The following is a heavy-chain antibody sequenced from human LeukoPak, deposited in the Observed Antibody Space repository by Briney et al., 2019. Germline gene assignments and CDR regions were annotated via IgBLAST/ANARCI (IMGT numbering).Heavy chain of an antibody. Sequence: GGSLRPSCAVSGFTFSDYWMHWVRQAPGKGLVWVSRIKSDGSSTRYANSVKGRFTISRDNAKNTLHLQMDSLRAEDTAVSYCARIGVRDYSNYPFDYWGQGTLVTVSS. CDR1: GFTFSDYW. J-gene: IGHJ4*02. D-gene: IGHD4-11*01. CDR2: IKSDGSST. CDR3: ARIGVRDYSNYPFDY. V-gene: IGHV3-74*01.